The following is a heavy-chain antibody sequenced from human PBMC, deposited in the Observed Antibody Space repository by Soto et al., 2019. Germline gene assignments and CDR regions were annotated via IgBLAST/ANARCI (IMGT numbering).Heavy chain of an antibody. CDR3: ANSRFGEFDAFDI. CDR2: ISWDGGST. V-gene: IGHV3-43*01. D-gene: IGHD3-10*02. J-gene: IGHJ3*02. Sequence: GGSLRLSCAASGFTFDDYTMHWVRQAPGKGLEWVSLISWDGGSTYYADSVKGRFTISRDNSKNSLYLQMNSLRTEDTALYYCANSRFGEFDAFDIWGQGTMVTVSS. CDR1: GFTFDDYT.